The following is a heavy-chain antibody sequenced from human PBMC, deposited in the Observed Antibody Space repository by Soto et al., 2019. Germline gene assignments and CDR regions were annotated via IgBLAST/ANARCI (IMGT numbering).Heavy chain of an antibody. J-gene: IGHJ4*02. CDR1: GGTFSSYA. V-gene: IGHV1-69*01. CDR3: AREGASGSHIGY. CDR2: IIPIFGTA. D-gene: IGHD3-22*01. Sequence: QVQLVQSGAEVKKPGSSVKVSCKASGGTFSSYAISWVRQAPGQGLEWMGGIIPIFGTANYAQKFQGRVTITAAESTSTAYMEVSSLRSEDTAVYYCAREGASGSHIGYWGQGTLVTVSS.